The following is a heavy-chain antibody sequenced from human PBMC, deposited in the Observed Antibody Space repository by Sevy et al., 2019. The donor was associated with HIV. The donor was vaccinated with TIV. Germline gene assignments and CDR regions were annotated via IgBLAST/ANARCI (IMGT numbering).Heavy chain of an antibody. Sequence: GESLKISCAASGFTFSSYAMHWVRQAPGKGLEWVAVISYDGSNKYYADSVKGRFTISRDNSKNTLYLTMNSLRAEDTAVYYCARAQSQKLLWFGELLSPLDYWGQGTLVTVSS. CDR2: ISYDGSNK. V-gene: IGHV3-30-3*01. CDR3: ARAQSQKLLWFGELLSPLDY. CDR1: GFTFSSYA. J-gene: IGHJ4*02. D-gene: IGHD3-10*01.